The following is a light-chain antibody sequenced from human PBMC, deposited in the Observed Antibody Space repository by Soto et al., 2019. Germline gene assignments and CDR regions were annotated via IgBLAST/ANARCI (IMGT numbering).Light chain of an antibody. CDR2: KAS. CDR1: QIISSW. V-gene: IGKV1-5*03. J-gene: IGKJ2*01. Sequence: DIPMTQSPSTLSASVGDRVKITCRASQIISSWLAWYQQKPGKAPKLLIYKASSLESGVPSRFSGSGSGTEFTLTISSLQPDDFATYYCQQYSSYLYTFGQGTKVEIK. CDR3: QQYSSYLYT.